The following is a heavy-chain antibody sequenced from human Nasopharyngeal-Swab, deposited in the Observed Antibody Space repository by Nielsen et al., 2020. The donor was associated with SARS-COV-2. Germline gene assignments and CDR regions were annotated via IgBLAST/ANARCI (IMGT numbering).Heavy chain of an antibody. D-gene: IGHD3-16*02. J-gene: IGHJ3*02. CDR3: ARHANYDYVWGSYRPHDAFDI. V-gene: IGHV4-59*08. CDR1: GGSISSYY. Sequence: SETLYLTCTVSGGSISSYYWSWIRQPPGKGLEWIGYIYNSGCNNYNPSLKRRVTISVDASTTLFSLKLSSVTAADTAVYYCARHANYDYVWGSYRPHDAFDIWGQGTMVTVSS. CDR2: IYNSGCN.